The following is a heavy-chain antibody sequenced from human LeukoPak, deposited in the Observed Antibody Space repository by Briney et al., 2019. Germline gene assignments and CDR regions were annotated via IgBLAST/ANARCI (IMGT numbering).Heavy chain of an antibody. CDR2: IYYSGRT. Sequence: PSETLSLTCTVSGDSISSGTYYWGWIRQPPGKGLEWIGSIYYSGRTYYNPSLKSRVTISVDTSKNQFSLKLSSVTAADTAVYYCARDRAHTGYFDWSQYYYGMDVWGQGTTVTVSS. CDR3: ARDRAHTGYFDWSQYYYGMDV. V-gene: IGHV4-39*07. CDR1: GDSISSGTYY. J-gene: IGHJ6*02. D-gene: IGHD3-9*01.